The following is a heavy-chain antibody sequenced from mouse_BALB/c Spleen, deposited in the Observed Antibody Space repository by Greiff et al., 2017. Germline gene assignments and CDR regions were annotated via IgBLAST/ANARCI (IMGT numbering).Heavy chain of an antibody. Sequence: LVKTGASVKISCKASGYSFTGYYMHWVKQSHGKGLEWIGYISCGNGATNYNQKFKGKATFTVNTSSSTAYMQINSLTPEDSAVYYCATAYYDSDGRFADWGQGTLVTVSA. V-gene: IGHV1S34*01. J-gene: IGHJ3*01. CDR1: GYSFTGYY. CDR3: ATAYYDSDGRFAD. D-gene: IGHD2-4*01. CDR2: ISCGNGAT.